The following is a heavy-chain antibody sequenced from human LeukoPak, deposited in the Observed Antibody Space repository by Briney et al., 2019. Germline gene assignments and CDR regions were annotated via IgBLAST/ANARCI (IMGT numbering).Heavy chain of an antibody. D-gene: IGHD3-9*01. CDR3: ARDRDILTGYYYPDY. CDR1: GYTFTSYY. Sequence: ASVKVSCKASGYTFTSYYMHWVRQAPGQGLEWMGIINPSGGSTSYAQKFQGRVTMTRDTSTSTVYMELSSLRSEDTAVCYCARDRDILTGYYYPDYWGQGTLVTVSS. CDR2: INPSGGST. J-gene: IGHJ4*02. V-gene: IGHV1-46*01.